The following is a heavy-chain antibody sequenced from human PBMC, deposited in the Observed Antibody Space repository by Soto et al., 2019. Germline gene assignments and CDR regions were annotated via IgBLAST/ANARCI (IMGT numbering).Heavy chain of an antibody. CDR1: GCSISSYY. V-gene: IGHV4-59*08. CDR3: AGESSSPYDVFDI. J-gene: IGHJ3*02. Sequence: SETLSLTCTVSGCSISSYYWSWILQPPGKGLEWIGYIYYSGSTNYNPSLKSRVTISVDTSKNQFSLKLSSVTAADTAVYYGAGESSSPYDVFDIWGQGTMVTVSS. CDR2: IYYSGST. D-gene: IGHD6-6*01.